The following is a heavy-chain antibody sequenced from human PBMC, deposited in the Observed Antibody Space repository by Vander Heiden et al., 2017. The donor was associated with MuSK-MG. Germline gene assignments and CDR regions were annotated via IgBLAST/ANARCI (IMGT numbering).Heavy chain of an antibody. J-gene: IGHJ5*02. V-gene: IGHV4-59*01. CDR2: IYYSGST. D-gene: IGHD2-21*01. Sequence: QVQLQESGPGLVKPSETLSLTCTVSGGSISSYYWSWIRQPPGKGLEWIGYIYYSGSTNYNPSLKSRVTISVDTSKNQFSLKLSSVTAADTAGYYCARVAIDFFDPWGQGTLVTVSS. CDR3: ARVAIDFFDP. CDR1: GGSISSYY.